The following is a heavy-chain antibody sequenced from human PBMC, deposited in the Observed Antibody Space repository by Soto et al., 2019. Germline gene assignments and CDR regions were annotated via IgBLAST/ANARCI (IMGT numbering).Heavy chain of an antibody. V-gene: IGHV3-23*01. J-gene: IGHJ4*02. CDR2: ISGSGGST. D-gene: IGHD2-15*01. CDR3: ATPNSPDRLPFDY. CDR1: GFTFSSYS. Sequence: GGSLILSCAASGFTFSSYSMSWVRQAPGKGLEWVSAISGSGGSTYYADSVKGRFTISRDNSKNTLYLQMNSLRAEDTAVYYCATPNSPDRLPFDYWGQGTLVTVSS.